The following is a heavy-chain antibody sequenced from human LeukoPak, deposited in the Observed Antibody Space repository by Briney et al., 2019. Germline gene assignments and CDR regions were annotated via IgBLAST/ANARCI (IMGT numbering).Heavy chain of an antibody. J-gene: IGHJ4*02. CDR2: INHSGST. CDR1: GGSFSGYY. V-gene: IGHV4-34*01. CDR3: ARGSRGVRPLFDY. D-gene: IGHD3-10*01. Sequence: SETLSLTCAVYGGSFSGYYWSWIRQPPGKGLEWIGEINHSGSTNYNPSLKSRVTIPVDTSKNQFSLKLSSVTAADTAVYYCARGSRGVRPLFDYWGQGTLVTVSS.